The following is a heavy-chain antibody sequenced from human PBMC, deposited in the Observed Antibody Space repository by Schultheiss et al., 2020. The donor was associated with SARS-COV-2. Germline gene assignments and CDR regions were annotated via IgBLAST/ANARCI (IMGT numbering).Heavy chain of an antibody. V-gene: IGHV1-18*01. CDR3: ARDLYYYDTSGSLQVGRWFDP. Sequence: ASVKVSCKASGYTFTSYGISWVRQAPGQGLEWMGWISAYNGNTNYAQKVQGRVTMTTDTSTSTAYMELRSLRSDDTAVYYCARDLYYYDTSGSLQVGRWFDPCGQGTLVTVSS. J-gene: IGHJ5*02. D-gene: IGHD3-22*01. CDR1: GYTFTSYG. CDR2: ISAYNGNT.